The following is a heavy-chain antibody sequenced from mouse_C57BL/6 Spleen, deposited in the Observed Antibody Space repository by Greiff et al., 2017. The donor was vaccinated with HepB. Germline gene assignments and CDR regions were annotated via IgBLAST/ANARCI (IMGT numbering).Heavy chain of an antibody. D-gene: IGHD1-1*01. CDR2: INPSTGGT. CDR1: GYSFTGYY. CDR3: ARQLGTVVAPLDY. V-gene: IGHV1-42*01. J-gene: IGHJ2*01. Sequence: EVQLQQSGPELVKPGASVKISCKASGYSFTGYYMNWVKQSPEKGLEWIGEINPSTGGTTYNQKFKAKATLTVDKSSSTAYMQLKSLTSEDSAVYYCARQLGTVVAPLDYWGQGTTLTVSS.